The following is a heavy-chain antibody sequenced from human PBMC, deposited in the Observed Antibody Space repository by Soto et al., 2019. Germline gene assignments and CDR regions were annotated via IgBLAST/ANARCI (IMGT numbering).Heavy chain of an antibody. J-gene: IGHJ6*03. Sequence: QVQLVQSGAEVKKPGASVKVSCKASGYTFTSYAMHWVRQAPGQRLEWMGWINAGNGNTKYSQKFQGRVTITRDTSASTAYMELSSLRSEDTAVYYCARDSSYCDFWSGDWPREYYYYMDVWGKGTTVTVSS. CDR1: GYTFTSYA. CDR3: ARDSSYCDFWSGDWPREYYYYMDV. D-gene: IGHD3-3*01. CDR2: INAGNGNT. V-gene: IGHV1-3*01.